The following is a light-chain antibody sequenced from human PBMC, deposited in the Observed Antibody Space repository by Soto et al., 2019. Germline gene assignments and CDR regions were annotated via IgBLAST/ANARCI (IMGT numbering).Light chain of an antibody. CDR3: ETWDSNTHVV. Sequence: QSVLTQSSSASASLGSSVKLTCTLSSGHSTYIIAWHQQQPGKAPRYXMXLEGSGSYNKGSGVPXRFSGSXXXXXXXLTISNLQFEDEADYYCETWDSNTHVVFGGGTKLTVL. CDR1: SGHSTYI. J-gene: IGLJ2*01. V-gene: IGLV4-60*02. CDR2: LEGSGSY.